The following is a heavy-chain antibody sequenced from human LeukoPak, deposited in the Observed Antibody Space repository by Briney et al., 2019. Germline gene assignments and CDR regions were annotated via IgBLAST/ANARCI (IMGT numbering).Heavy chain of an antibody. CDR3: ARDSERIAAAGTGFDP. CDR1: GGSISSYY. J-gene: IGHJ5*02. D-gene: IGHD6-13*01. CDR2: IYYSGST. V-gene: IGHV4-59*01. Sequence: SETLSLTCTVPGGSISSYYWSWIRQPPGKGLEWIGYIYYSGSTNYNPSLKSRVTISVDTSKNQFSLKLSSVTAADTAVYYCARDSERIAAAGTGFDPWGQGTLVTVSS.